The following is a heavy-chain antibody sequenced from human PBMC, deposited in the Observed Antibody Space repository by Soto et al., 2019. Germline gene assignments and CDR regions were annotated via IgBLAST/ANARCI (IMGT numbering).Heavy chain of an antibody. CDR2: INPNSGDT. V-gene: IGHV1-2*04. D-gene: IGHD3-22*01. Sequence: GASVKVSCKASGYTFTGYYIHWVRQAPGQGLEWMGWINPNSGDTNYAPKFQGWVTMTRDTSISTAYMELSRLTSDDTAVYYCAREGSYKYESSGYYYELWGQGTLVTVSS. CDR3: AREGSYKYESSGYYYEL. CDR1: GYTFTGYY. J-gene: IGHJ4*02.